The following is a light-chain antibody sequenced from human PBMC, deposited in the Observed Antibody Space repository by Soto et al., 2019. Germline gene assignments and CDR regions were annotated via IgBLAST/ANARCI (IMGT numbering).Light chain of an antibody. J-gene: IGKJ1*01. CDR1: QSLSSS. CDR2: DAS. V-gene: IGKV3-15*01. CDR3: LQYFRWRT. Sequence: EIVMTQSPATLSVSPGERATLSCRASQSLSSSLAWYQQKPGQAPRLLIYDASTRATDIPARFSGSGSGTEFTLPISSLQSEDSAVYYCLQYFRWRTFGQGTKVEIK.